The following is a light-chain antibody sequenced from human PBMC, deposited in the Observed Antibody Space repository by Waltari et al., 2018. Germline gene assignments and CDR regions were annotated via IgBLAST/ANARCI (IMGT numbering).Light chain of an antibody. J-gene: IGLJ3*02. CDR3: NSYAGSSSWV. CDR1: SSAIGFSNS. CDR2: DVS. Sequence: QSALTQPASVSGSPGQSITIPCTGHSSAIGFSNSVPWYQQHPGKSPKPMIYDVSERPSGVSNRFSGSKSGNTASLTISGLQAEDEADYYCNSYAGSSSWVFGGGTKLTVL. V-gene: IGLV2-14*01.